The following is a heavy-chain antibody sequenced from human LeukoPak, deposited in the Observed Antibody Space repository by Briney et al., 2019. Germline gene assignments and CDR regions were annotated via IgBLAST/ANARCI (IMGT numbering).Heavy chain of an antibody. D-gene: IGHD3-9*01. V-gene: IGHV1-8*01. Sequence: ASVTVSCKASGYTFTSYDVNWVRQAPGQGLEWMGWMNPNSGNTVYAQKFQGRVTMTRNTSISTAYMELSSLRSEDTAVYYCARGLGSVLRYFDWSTDYYMDVWGKGTTVTISS. CDR1: GYTFTSYD. CDR2: MNPNSGNT. CDR3: ARGLGSVLRYFDWSTDYYMDV. J-gene: IGHJ6*03.